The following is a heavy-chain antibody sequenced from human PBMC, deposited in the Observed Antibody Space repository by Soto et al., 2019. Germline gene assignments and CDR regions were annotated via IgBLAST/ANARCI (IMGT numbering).Heavy chain of an antibody. D-gene: IGHD2-15*01. CDR1: VGSMRNFY. CDR3: ARAHAPTLPFDF. Sequence: SETLSLTCSVSVGSMRNFYWSWIRQPPGKGLEWIGFIFHSGNAKYSPSLQSRVTMSIDTSKDQFSLSLESVTAADTAVYFCARAHAPTLPFDFWGQGTLVTVSS. CDR2: IFHSGNA. J-gene: IGHJ4*02. V-gene: IGHV4-59*01.